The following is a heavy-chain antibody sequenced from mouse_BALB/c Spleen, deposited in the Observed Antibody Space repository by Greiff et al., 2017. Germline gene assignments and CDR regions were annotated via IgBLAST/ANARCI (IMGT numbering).Heavy chain of an antibody. V-gene: IGHV5-4*02. J-gene: IGHJ3*01. CDR2: ISDGGSYT. D-gene: IGHD2-14*01. CDR3: AGAKGTTACLAY. CDR1: GFTFSDYY. Sequence: EVQRVESGGGLVKPGGSLKLSCAASGFTFSDYYMYWVRQTPEKRLEWVATISDGGSYTYYPDSVKGRFTISRDNAKNNLYLQMSSLKSEDTAMYYGAGAKGTTACLAYGGKGLWSLSLQ.